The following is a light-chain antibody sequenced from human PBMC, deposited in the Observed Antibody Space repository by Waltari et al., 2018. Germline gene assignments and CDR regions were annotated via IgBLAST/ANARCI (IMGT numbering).Light chain of an antibody. CDR2: GAS. Sequence: EIVLTQSPGTLSLSPGERATLSCRASQSVDSNYLAWHQQKPAQAPRLLIDGASNRPTGIPDRFSGSGSGTDFTLTIDSLEPEDFAVYYCQQYGTAPWTFGQGTKMEIK. CDR1: QSVDSNY. V-gene: IGKV3-20*01. J-gene: IGKJ1*01. CDR3: QQYGTAPWT.